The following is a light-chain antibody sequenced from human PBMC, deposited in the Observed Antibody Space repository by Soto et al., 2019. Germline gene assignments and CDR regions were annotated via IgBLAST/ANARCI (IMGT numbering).Light chain of an antibody. Sequence: DIQMTQSPSTLSAFVGDRVTITCRASQSISTWLAWYQQKPGKAPKLLIYHASSLESGVPSRFSGSGSGTEFTLTIRGLQPDDFATYYCQQYNSDSPITFGQGTRLEI. V-gene: IGKV1-5*01. J-gene: IGKJ5*01. CDR1: QSISTW. CDR3: QQYNSDSPIT. CDR2: HAS.